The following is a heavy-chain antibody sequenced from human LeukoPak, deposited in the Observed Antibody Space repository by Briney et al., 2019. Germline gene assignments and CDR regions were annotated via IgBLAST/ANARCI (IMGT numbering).Heavy chain of an antibody. CDR2: IWYDGGIK. CDR3: ATSGSYYRFEY. CDR1: GFSFGFNTYG. J-gene: IGHJ4*02. D-gene: IGHD1-26*01. Sequence: PGRSLRLSCVASGFSFGFNTYGMQWVRQTPGKGLEWVAVIWYDGGIKYYGDAVKGRFTISRDNSKNTLYLQMDSLRGEDTAVYYCATSGSYYRFEYWGQGTLVTVSS. V-gene: IGHV3-33*01.